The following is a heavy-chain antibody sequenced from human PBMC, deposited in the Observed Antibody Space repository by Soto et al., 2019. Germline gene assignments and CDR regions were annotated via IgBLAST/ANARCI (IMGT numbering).Heavy chain of an antibody. CDR2: INHSGST. CDR1: GGSFSGYY. Sequence: QVQLQQWGAGLLKPSETLSLTCAVYGGSFSGYYWSWIRQPPGKGLEWIGEINHSGSTNYNPSLKSRVTISVHTSKNQVALKLRSVTAADTDVYYCARGIGGYSRYYCYGMDVWGQGTTVTVSS. V-gene: IGHV4-34*01. J-gene: IGHJ6*02. CDR3: ARGIGGYSRYYCYGMDV. D-gene: IGHD1-26*01.